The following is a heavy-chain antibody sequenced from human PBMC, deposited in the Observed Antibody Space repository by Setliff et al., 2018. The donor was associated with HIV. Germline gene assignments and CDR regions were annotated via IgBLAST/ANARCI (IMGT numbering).Heavy chain of an antibody. J-gene: IGHJ4*01. CDR2: IYYRGRA. CDR3: ARARGPPLPVLDF. V-gene: IGHV4-39*07. CDR1: GGSITTTNYY. Sequence: SETLSLTCTVSGGSITTTNYYWGWVRQSPGKGLEWIGAIYYRGRAYYNLSLQSRVTLSVDTSKNSFSLHLTSVTAADTAVYFCARARGPPLPVLDFWGPGTLVTVSS. D-gene: IGHD3-10*01.